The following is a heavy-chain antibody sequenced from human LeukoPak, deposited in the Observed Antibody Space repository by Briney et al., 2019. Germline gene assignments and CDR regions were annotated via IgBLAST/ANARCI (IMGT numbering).Heavy chain of an antibody. V-gene: IGHV4-31*03. CDR1: GGSISSGGYY. Sequence: PSETLSLTCTVSGGSISSGGYYWSWIRQHPGKGLEWIGYIYYSGSTYYNPSLKSRVTISVDTSKNQFSLKLSSVTAADTAVYYCATQGTDYGGLFDYWGQGTLVTVSS. D-gene: IGHD4-23*01. CDR2: IYYSGST. CDR3: ATQGTDYGGLFDY. J-gene: IGHJ4*02.